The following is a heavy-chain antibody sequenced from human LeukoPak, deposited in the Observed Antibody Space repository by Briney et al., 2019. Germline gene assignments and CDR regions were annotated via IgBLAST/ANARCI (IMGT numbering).Heavy chain of an antibody. CDR2: ISWNSGSI. V-gene: IGHV3-9*01. J-gene: IGHJ4*02. Sequence: PGGSLRLSCAASGFTFDDYAMHWVRQAPGKGLEWVSGISWNSGSIGYADSVKGRFTISRDNAKNSLYLQMNSLRAEDTAVYYCAREQELDYWGQGTLVTVSS. D-gene: IGHD1-26*01. CDR3: AREQELDY. CDR1: GFTFDDYA.